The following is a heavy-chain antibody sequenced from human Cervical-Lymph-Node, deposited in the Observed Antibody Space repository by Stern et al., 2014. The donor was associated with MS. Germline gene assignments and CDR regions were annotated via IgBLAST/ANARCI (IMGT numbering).Heavy chain of an antibody. J-gene: IGHJ4*02. CDR2: IYHSGDT. D-gene: IGHD2-8*01. V-gene: IGHV4-4*02. Sequence: VQLVESGPGLAKPSGTLSLTCDVSGGSISSGHWWSWVRPAPGKRREWNGGIYHSGDTNYNPPLTSRVSISLDKSKNQFNPTPSVVAAADTAVYYCARTLSGCPNGICYKDWLHEYWGQGTLVTVSS. CDR1: GGSISSGHW. CDR3: ARTLSGCPNGICYKDWLHEY.